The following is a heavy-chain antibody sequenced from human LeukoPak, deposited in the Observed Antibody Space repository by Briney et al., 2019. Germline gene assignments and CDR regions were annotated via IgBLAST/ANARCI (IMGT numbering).Heavy chain of an antibody. V-gene: IGHV4-4*07. CDR1: GASISTYY. D-gene: IGHD2-21*01. CDR3: ARDNGGDYWYSDI. Sequence: PSETLSLTCTVSGASISTYYWSWIRQPAGKGLEWIGRMYTSGSTNYSPSLKSRVTMSVGTSKNQLSLKLSSVTAADTAVYYCARDNGGDYWYSDIWGRGTLVTVSS. J-gene: IGHJ2*01. CDR2: MYTSGST.